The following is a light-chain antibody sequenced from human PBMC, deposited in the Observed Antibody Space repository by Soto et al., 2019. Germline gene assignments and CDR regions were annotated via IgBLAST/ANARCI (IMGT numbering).Light chain of an antibody. CDR1: QSVSSY. CDR2: AAS. V-gene: IGKV1-17*01. J-gene: IGKJ4*01. CDR3: LQHNSYPLT. Sequence: DIQMTQSPSSLSASVGDRVTITCRASQSVSSYLNWYQHKPGKAPKLLIYAASSLQSGVPSRFSGSGSGTEFTLTISSLQPEDFATYYCLQHNSYPLTFGGGTKVEIK.